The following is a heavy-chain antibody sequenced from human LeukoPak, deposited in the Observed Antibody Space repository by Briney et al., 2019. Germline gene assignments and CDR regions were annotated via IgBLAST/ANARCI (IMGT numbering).Heavy chain of an antibody. Sequence: ASVKVSCKASGYTFTSYAMNWVRQAPGQGLEWMGWINTNTGNPTYAQGFTGRFVFSLDTSVSTAYLQISSLKAEDTAVYYCARIDDILTGYYIREGFDPWGQGTLVTVSS. CDR1: GYTFTSYA. CDR3: ARIDDILTGYYIREGFDP. D-gene: IGHD3-9*01. J-gene: IGHJ5*02. CDR2: INTNTGNP. V-gene: IGHV7-4-1*02.